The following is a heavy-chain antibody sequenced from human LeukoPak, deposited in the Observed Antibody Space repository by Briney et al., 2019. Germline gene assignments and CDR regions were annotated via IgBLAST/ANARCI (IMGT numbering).Heavy chain of an antibody. CDR2: INPSGGST. J-gene: IGHJ3*02. Sequence: ASVKVSCTASGYTFTSYYMHWVRQAPGQGLEWMGIINPSGGSTSYAQKFQGRVTMTRDTSTSTVYMELSSLRSEDTAVYYCARENIAYDILTGLGSGAFDIWGQGTMVTVSS. CDR1: GYTFTSYY. CDR3: ARENIAYDILTGLGSGAFDI. V-gene: IGHV1-46*01. D-gene: IGHD3-9*01.